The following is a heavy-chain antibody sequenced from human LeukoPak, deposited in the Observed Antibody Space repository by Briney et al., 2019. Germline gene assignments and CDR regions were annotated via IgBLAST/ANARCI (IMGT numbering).Heavy chain of an antibody. Sequence: GRSLRLSCAASGFTFSSYGMHWVRQAPGKGLEWVAVISYDGSNKYYADSVKGRFTISRDNSKNTLYLQMGSLRAEDMAVYYCARAGGYCSSTSCPATAFDIWGQGTMVTVSS. CDR1: GFTFSSYG. CDR2: ISYDGSNK. V-gene: IGHV3-30*03. CDR3: ARAGGYCSSTSCPATAFDI. D-gene: IGHD2-2*01. J-gene: IGHJ3*02.